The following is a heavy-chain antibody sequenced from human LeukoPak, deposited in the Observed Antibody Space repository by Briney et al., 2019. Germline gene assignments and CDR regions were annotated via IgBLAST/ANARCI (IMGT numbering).Heavy chain of an antibody. J-gene: IGHJ4*02. V-gene: IGHV1-18*01. Sequence: ASVKVSCKASGYTFTTYGINWVRQAPGQGLEWMGWISTYDGNTSYAQKLRGRVTMLRDTSTSTVYMELRSLRYDDTAVYYCARDQPRRGPGNHDYWGQGTLVTVSS. CDR3: ARDQPRRGPGNHDY. CDR2: ISTYDGNT. D-gene: IGHD1-26*01. CDR1: GYTFTTYG.